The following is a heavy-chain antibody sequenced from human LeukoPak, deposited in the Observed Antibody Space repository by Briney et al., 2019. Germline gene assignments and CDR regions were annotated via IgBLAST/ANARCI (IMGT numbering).Heavy chain of an antibody. Sequence: SETLSLTCTVSGDSFTSVTDYWAWIRQPPGKGLEWIASGDYSGSTYYNPSLKSRVTISVDTSKNQFSLKLSSVTAADTAVYYCARDLTRTAILGYCSGGSCYGGYRYWGQGTLVTVSS. CDR3: ARDLTRTAILGYCSGGSCYGGYRY. D-gene: IGHD2-15*01. CDR1: GDSFTSVTDY. J-gene: IGHJ4*02. V-gene: IGHV4-39*07. CDR2: GDYSGST.